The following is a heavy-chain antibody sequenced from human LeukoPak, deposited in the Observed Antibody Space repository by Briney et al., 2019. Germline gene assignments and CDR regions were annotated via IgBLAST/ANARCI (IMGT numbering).Heavy chain of an antibody. CDR3: ARGASYVTSQWFDP. CDR1: GFTFSSYS. V-gene: IGHV3-21*01. D-gene: IGHD2-21*02. CDR2: ISSSSSYI. Sequence: GGSLRLSCAASGFTFSSYSMNWVRQAPGKGLEWVSSISSSSSYIYYADSVKGRFTISRDNAKNSLYLQMNSLRAEDTAVYYCARGASYVTSQWFDPWGQGTQVTVSS. J-gene: IGHJ5*02.